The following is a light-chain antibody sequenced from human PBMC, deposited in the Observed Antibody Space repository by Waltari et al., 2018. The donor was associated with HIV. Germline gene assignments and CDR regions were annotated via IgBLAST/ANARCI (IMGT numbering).Light chain of an antibody. V-gene: IGLV1-44*01. J-gene: IGLJ2*01. Sequence: QSVLTQPPSASGTPGQRVTISCSGSSSNIGSDAVHWYQQFPGTAPKLLSYRNNQRPSGVPDRFSGSKSGTSASLAISGLQSEDEADYYCATLDDSLNGPVFGGGTKLTVL. CDR2: RNN. CDR3: ATLDDSLNGPV. CDR1: SSNIGSDA.